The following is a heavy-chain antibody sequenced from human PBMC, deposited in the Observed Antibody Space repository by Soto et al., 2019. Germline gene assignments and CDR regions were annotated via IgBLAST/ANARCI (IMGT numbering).Heavy chain of an antibody. CDR1: GDSVSRNRAA. V-gene: IGHV6-1*01. CDR2: TYYRSKWYH. Sequence: SQTLSLTCAISGDSVSRNRAAWNWIRPSPSRGLEWLGRTYYRSKWYHDYAISVKSRITINPDTSKNQFSLQLNSVTPEDTAVYYFKRDLPPYIKGDTSWFAPWGKGTLVTVSS. CDR3: KRDLPPYIKGDTSWFAP. J-gene: IGHJ5*02. D-gene: IGHD3-16*01.